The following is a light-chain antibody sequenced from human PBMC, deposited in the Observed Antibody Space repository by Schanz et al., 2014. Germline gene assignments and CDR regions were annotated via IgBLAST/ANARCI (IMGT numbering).Light chain of an antibody. CDR2: EGS. Sequence: QSALTQPASVSGSPGQSITISCTGTSSDVGGYNLVSWYQQYPGKAPKLMIYEGSKRPSGVSNRFSGSKSGNTASLTISGLQAEDEADYYCCSYTSSSTRVFGTGTKVTVL. J-gene: IGLJ1*01. CDR3: CSYTSSSTRV. V-gene: IGLV2-14*02. CDR1: SSDVGGYNL.